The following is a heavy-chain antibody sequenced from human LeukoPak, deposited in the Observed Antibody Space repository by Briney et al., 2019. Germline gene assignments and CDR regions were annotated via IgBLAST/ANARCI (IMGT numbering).Heavy chain of an antibody. Sequence: SETLSLTCTVSGGSISSSSYYWGWIRQPPGKGLEWIGSIYYSGSTYYNPSLKSRVTISVDTSKNQFSLKLSSVTAADTAVYYCARDMSSGWSGNYFDYWGQGTLVTVSS. J-gene: IGHJ4*02. CDR2: IYYSGST. CDR3: ARDMSSGWSGNYFDY. D-gene: IGHD6-19*01. V-gene: IGHV4-39*07. CDR1: GGSISSSSYY.